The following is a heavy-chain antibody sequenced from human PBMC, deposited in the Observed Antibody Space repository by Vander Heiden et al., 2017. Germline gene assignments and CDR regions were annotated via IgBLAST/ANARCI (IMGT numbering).Heavy chain of an antibody. CDR1: GFTFSSYA. CDR3: AKDQYSSGWYGY. J-gene: IGHJ4*02. V-gene: IGHV3-23*01. Sequence: EVQLLESGGGLVQPGGSLILSCAASGFTFSSYAMSWVRQAPGKGLEWVSAISGSGGSTYYADSVKGRFTISRDNSKNTLYLQMNSLRAEDTAVYYCAKDQYSSGWYGYWGQGTLVTVSS. D-gene: IGHD6-19*01. CDR2: ISGSGGST.